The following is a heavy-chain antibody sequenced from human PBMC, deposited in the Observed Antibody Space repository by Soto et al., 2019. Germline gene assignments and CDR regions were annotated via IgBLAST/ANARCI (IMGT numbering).Heavy chain of an antibody. CDR3: ARGGYYDFWSGYYANWFDP. Sequence: PSETLSLTCAVYGGSFSGYYWSWIRQPPGKGLEWIGEINHSGSTNYNPPLKSRVTISVDTSKNQFSLKLSSVTAADTAVYYCARGGYYDFWSGYYANWFDPWGQGTLVTVSS. D-gene: IGHD3-3*01. J-gene: IGHJ5*02. V-gene: IGHV4-34*01. CDR2: INHSGST. CDR1: GGSFSGYY.